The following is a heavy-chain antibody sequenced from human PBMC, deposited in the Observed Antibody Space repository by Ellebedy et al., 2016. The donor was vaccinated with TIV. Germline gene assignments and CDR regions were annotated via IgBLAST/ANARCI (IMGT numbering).Heavy chain of an antibody. J-gene: IGHJ5*02. CDR3: ASGRWLPLPGS. Sequence: MPSETLSLTCTVSGGSISSSSYYWGWIRQPPGKGLEWIGSIYYSGITFYNPSLKSRVTISIDTSRNQFSLKLTSVTAADTAVYYCASGRWLPLPGSWGQGTLVTVSS. V-gene: IGHV4-39*07. CDR2: IYYSGIT. CDR1: GGSISSSSYY. D-gene: IGHD5-24*01.